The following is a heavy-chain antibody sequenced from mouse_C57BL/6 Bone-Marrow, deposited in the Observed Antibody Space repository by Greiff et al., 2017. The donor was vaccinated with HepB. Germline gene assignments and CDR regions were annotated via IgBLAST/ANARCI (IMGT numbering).Heavy chain of an antibody. V-gene: IGHV10-3*01. J-gene: IGHJ4*01. Sequence: EVHLVESGGGLVQPKGSLKLSCAASGFTFNTYAMHWVRQAPGKGLEWVARIRSKSSNYATYYADAVKDRFTISRDDSQSMLYLQMNNLKTEDTAMYYCVRGTGDGHYYAMDYWGQGTSVTVSS. D-gene: IGHD2-3*01. CDR3: VRGTGDGHYYAMDY. CDR1: GFTFNTYA. CDR2: IRSKSSNYAT.